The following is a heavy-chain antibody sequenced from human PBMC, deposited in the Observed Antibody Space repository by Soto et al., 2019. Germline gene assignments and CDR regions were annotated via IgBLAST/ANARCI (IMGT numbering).Heavy chain of an antibody. CDR3: ARDRPEYYFDY. CDR2: ISPFLDMA. Sequence: SVKVSCKASGGTFSSFTISWVRQAPGQGLEWMGRISPFLDMANYAQTLQGRVTITADKATSTAYMELSSLRSEDTAVYYCARDRPEYYFDYWGQGALVTVSS. CDR1: GGTFSSFT. J-gene: IGHJ4*02. V-gene: IGHV1-69*04.